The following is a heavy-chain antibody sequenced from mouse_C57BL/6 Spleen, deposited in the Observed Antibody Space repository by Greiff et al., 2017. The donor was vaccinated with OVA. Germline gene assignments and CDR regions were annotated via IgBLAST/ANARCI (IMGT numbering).Heavy chain of an antibody. J-gene: IGHJ4*01. D-gene: IGHD1-1*01. CDR2: IDPENGDT. CDR3: TLHYYYGSSPYAMDY. Sequence: EVQLQQSGAELVRPGASVKLSCTASGFNIKDDYMHWVKQRPEQGLEWIGWIDPENGDTEYASKFQGKATITADTSSNTAYLQLSSLTSEDTAVYYCTLHYYYGSSPYAMDYWGQGTSVTVSS. V-gene: IGHV14-4*01. CDR1: GFNIKDDY.